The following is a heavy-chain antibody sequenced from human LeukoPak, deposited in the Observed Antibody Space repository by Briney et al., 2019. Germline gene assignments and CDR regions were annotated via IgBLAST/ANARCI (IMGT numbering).Heavy chain of an antibody. V-gene: IGHV3-23*01. CDR3: ASSYYDFWSGYPFDY. Sequence: GGSLRLSCAASGFTFSTYAMTWVRQAPGKGLEWVSTISGSGGSTYFAASVKGRFTISRDNAKNSLYLQMNSLRAEDTAVYYCASSYYDFWSGYPFDYWGQGTQVTVSS. CDR2: ISGSGGST. J-gene: IGHJ4*02. D-gene: IGHD3-3*01. CDR1: GFTFSTYA.